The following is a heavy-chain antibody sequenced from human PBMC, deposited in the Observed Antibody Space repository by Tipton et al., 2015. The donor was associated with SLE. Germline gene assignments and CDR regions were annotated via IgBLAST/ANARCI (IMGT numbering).Heavy chain of an antibody. Sequence: GLVKPSETLSLTCAVYGGSFSGYYWSWIRQPPGKGLEWIGYIYTSGSTNCNPSLKSRVTISVDTSKNQFSLKLSSVTAADTAVYYCARVNWYYFDYWGQGTLVTVSS. CDR3: ARVNWYYFDY. D-gene: IGHD1-1*01. V-gene: IGHV4-4*09. J-gene: IGHJ4*02. CDR2: IYTSGST. CDR1: GGSFSGYY.